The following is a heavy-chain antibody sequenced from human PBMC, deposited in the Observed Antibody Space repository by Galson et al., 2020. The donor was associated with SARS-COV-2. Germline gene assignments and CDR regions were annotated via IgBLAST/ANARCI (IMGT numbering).Heavy chain of an antibody. Sequence: GGSLRLSCAASGFNFSNHAMHWVRQAPGKGLEWVAIILYYGRNRFYADSVKGRFTISRDNSKNTLYLQMNSLRPEDTAVYYCATAGSSSNSYYFYMDVWGKGTTVTVSS. V-gene: IGHV3-30*01. CDR3: ATAGSSSNSYYFYMDV. D-gene: IGHD6-6*01. J-gene: IGHJ6*03. CDR1: GFNFSNHA. CDR2: ILYYGRNR.